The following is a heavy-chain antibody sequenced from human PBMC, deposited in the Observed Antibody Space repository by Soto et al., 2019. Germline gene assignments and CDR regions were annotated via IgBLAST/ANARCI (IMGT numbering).Heavy chain of an antibody. CDR3: ARRGGIVVVVAAPLDV. Sequence: SETLSLTCAVYGGSFSGYYWSWIRQPPGKGLEWIGEINHSGSTNYNPSLKSRVTISVATSKNQFSLKLSSVTAADTAVYYCARRGGIVVVVAAPLDVWGKGTTVTVSS. CDR2: INHSGST. V-gene: IGHV4-34*01. J-gene: IGHJ6*04. CDR1: GGSFSGYY. D-gene: IGHD2-15*01.